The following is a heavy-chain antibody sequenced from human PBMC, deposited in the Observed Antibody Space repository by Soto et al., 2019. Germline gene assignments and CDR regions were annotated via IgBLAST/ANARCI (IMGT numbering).Heavy chain of an antibody. Sequence: PGGSLRLSCTASGFSFGDYAIIWFRQAPGKGPEWVGLITSKRYGGATEYAASVRGRFTISRDDSKSIAYLQMNSLKIDDTAVYHCSRLPRENRGAPFDYWGQGTQVTVSS. J-gene: IGHJ4*02. CDR1: GFSFGDYA. CDR3: SRLPRENRGAPFDY. V-gene: IGHV3-49*03. D-gene: IGHD3-10*01. CDR2: ITSKRYGGAT.